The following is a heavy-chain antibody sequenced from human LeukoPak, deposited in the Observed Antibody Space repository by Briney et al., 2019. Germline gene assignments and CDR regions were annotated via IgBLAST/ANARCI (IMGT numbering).Heavy chain of an antibody. V-gene: IGHV1-18*04. Sequence: GESLKISCKGSGYSFTSYWIGWVRQAPGQGLEWMGWISAYNGNTNYAQKLQGRVTMTTDTSTSTAYMELRSLRSDDTAVYYCARERNDYGFYYFDYWGQGTLVTVSS. CDR2: ISAYNGNT. J-gene: IGHJ4*02. D-gene: IGHD4-17*01. CDR3: ARERNDYGFYYFDY. CDR1: GYSFTSYW.